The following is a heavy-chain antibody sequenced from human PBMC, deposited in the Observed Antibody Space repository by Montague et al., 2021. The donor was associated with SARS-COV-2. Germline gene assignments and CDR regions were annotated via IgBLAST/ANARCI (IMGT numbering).Heavy chain of an antibody. CDR3: AGRTVKWRWYYYTGVDV. J-gene: IGHJ6*02. Sequence: SDTLSLTCAVHNGSFSDYYWSWIRQHPGKGLEWIGEIRESGSANYNPSLESRVTMSVDTTKNQFSLKVLSVTAADPAVYYCAGRTVKWRWYYYTGVDVWGQGSTVIVS. V-gene: IGHV4-34*01. CDR1: NGSFSDYY. D-gene: IGHD3-10*01. CDR2: IRESGSA.